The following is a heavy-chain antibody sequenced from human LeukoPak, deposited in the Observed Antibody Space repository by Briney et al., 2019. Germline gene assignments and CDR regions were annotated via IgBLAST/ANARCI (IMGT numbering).Heavy chain of an antibody. V-gene: IGHV3-7*01. CDR3: LVTTRSRGFDY. Sequence: GGSLRLSCAASGFTFSSYWMSWVRQAPGKGLEWVANIRQDGSVQNYVDSVKGRFTISRDNPENSVYLQMSSLRAEDTAVYYCLVTTRSRGFDYWGQVTLVTVSS. D-gene: IGHD1/OR15-1a*01. CDR1: GFTFSSYW. CDR2: IRQDGSVQ. J-gene: IGHJ4*02.